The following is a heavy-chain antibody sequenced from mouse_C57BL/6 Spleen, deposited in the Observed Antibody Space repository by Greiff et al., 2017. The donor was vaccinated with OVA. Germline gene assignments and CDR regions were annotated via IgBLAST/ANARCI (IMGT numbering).Heavy chain of an antibody. V-gene: IGHV1-22*01. J-gene: IGHJ3*01. Sequence: EVQLQQSGPELVKPGASVKMSCKASGYTFTDYNMHWVKQSHGKSLEWIGYINPNNGGTSYNQKFKGKATLTVNKSSSTAYMELRSLTSEDSAVYYCASPIGYDYPWFAYWGQGTLVTVSA. CDR2: INPNNGGT. CDR3: ASPIGYDYPWFAY. CDR1: GYTFTDYN. D-gene: IGHD2-4*01.